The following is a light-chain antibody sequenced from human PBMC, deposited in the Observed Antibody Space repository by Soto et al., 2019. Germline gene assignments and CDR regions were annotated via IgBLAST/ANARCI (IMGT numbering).Light chain of an antibody. Sequence: AIRMTQSPSSFSASTGDRVTITCRASQGISNNLAWYQQKPGKAPKLLIYAASTLQSGVPSRFSGSGSGTDFTLTISCLQSEDFATYYCQQYYSYPRAFGQGTKVEIK. CDR1: QGISNN. CDR3: QQYYSYPRA. J-gene: IGKJ1*01. V-gene: IGKV1-8*01. CDR2: AAS.